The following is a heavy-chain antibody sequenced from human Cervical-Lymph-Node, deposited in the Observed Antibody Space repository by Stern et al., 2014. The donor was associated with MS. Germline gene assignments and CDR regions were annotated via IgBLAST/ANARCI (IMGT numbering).Heavy chain of an antibody. D-gene: IGHD3-9*01. Sequence: VQLVESGAEVKKPGASVKVSCKASGYTFTNYFIHWVRQAPGQGLEWMGRINPKSGDTNYAQKFQGRVTMTRDTSINTAYMELTRLKSDDTAVYYCAKTIRWFDPWGQGTLVTVSS. V-gene: IGHV1-2*06. J-gene: IGHJ5*02. CDR3: AKTIRWFDP. CDR1: GYTFTNYF. CDR2: INPKSGDT.